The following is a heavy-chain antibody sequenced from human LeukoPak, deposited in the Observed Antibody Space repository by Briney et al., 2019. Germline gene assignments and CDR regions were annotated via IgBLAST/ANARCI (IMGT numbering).Heavy chain of an antibody. CDR1: GYTFTSYY. CDR3: ARAPTPIYDFWSGSFTATDY. J-gene: IGHJ4*02. Sequence: GASVKVSCKASGYTFTSYYMHWVRQAPGQGLEWMGIINPSGGSTSYAQKFQGRVTMTRDTSTSTVYMELSSLRSEDTAVYHCARAPTPIYDFWSGSFTATDYWGQGTLVTVSS. CDR2: INPSGGST. V-gene: IGHV1-46*01. D-gene: IGHD3-3*01.